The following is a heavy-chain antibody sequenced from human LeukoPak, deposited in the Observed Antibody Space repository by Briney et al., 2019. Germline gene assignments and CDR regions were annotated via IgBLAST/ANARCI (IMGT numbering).Heavy chain of an antibody. CDR3: AKYRSGALDWYFEL. CDR1: GSSIGSGSY. CDR2: YYHSGTT. J-gene: IGHJ2*01. D-gene: IGHD6-25*01. Sequence: SETLSLTCSVSGSSIGSGSYWGWIRQSPGKGLEWIGSYYHSGTTYYNPSLKSRVTISVDTSKSQFSLKVNSVTAADTAVYYCAKYRSGALDWYFELWGRGTLVTVSS. V-gene: IGHV4-38-2*02.